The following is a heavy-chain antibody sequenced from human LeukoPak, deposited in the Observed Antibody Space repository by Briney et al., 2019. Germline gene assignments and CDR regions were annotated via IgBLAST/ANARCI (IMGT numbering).Heavy chain of an antibody. Sequence: ASVKVSCKASGYTFTGYYMHWVRQAPGQGLEWMGWINPNSGGTNYAQKFQGRVTMTRDTSISTAYMELSRLRSDDTAVYYCARDIVVVPAATDYYYGTHVWGQGTTVTVSS. CDR1: GYTFTGYY. CDR2: INPNSGGT. V-gene: IGHV1-2*02. CDR3: ARDIVVVPAATDYYYGTHV. J-gene: IGHJ6*02. D-gene: IGHD2-2*01.